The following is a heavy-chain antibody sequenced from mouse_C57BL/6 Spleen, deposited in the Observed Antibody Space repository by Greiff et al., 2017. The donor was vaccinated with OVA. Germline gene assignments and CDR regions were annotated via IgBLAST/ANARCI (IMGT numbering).Heavy chain of an antibody. J-gene: IGHJ2*01. CDR3: TREGGYDGGYFDD. CDR1: GYTFTDYD. Sequence: VQLLQSGAELVRPGASVTLSCKASGYTFTDYDMHWVKQTPVHGLEWIGAIDPDTGCTAYNQKFKGKAILTADKSSSTAYMQLRSLTSEDSAVYYCTREGGYDGGYFDDWGQGTTVTVSS. V-gene: IGHV1-15*01. CDR2: IDPDTGCT. D-gene: IGHD2-2*01.